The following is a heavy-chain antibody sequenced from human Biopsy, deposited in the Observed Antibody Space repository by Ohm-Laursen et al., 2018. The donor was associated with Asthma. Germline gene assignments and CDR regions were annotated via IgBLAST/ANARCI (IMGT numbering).Heavy chain of an antibody. CDR1: GGSVSSGSHY. J-gene: IGHJ6*02. CDR3: ARGPNYHGSGRAPIGMDV. D-gene: IGHD3-10*01. CDR2: ISYSGST. V-gene: IGHV4-61*01. Sequence: GTLSLTCTVSGGSVSSGSHYWSWIRQPPGKGLEWIGYISYSGSTNYNPSLKSRVTISVDTSKNQFSLKLSSVTAADTAVYYCARGPNYHGSGRAPIGMDVWGQGTTVTVSS.